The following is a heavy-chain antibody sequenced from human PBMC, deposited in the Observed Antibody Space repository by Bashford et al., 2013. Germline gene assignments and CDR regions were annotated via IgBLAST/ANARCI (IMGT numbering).Heavy chain of an antibody. Sequence: SETLSLTCAVYGGSFSGYYWSWIRQPPGKGLEWIGEINHSGSTNYNPSLKSRVTISVDTSKNQFSLKLSSVTAADTAVYYCARGSSSWSRQFIDYWGQGTLVTVSS. CDR1: GGSFSGYY. CDR2: INHSGST. CDR3: ARGSSSWSRQFIDY. V-gene: IGHV4-34*01. J-gene: IGHJ4*02. D-gene: IGHD6-13*01.